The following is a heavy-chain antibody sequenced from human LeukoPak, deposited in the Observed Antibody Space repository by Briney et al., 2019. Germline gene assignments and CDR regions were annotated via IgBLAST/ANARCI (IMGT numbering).Heavy chain of an antibody. CDR2: IYYSGST. J-gene: IGHJ3*02. Sequence: SETLSLTCTVSGGFISSYYWSWIRQPPGKGLEWIGYIYYSGSTSYNPSLKSRVTISVDTSKNHFSLKLSSVTAADTAVYYCARYSGSYPHDAFDIWGQGTMVTVSS. V-gene: IGHV4-59*01. CDR1: GGFISSYY. D-gene: IGHD1-26*01. CDR3: ARYSGSYPHDAFDI.